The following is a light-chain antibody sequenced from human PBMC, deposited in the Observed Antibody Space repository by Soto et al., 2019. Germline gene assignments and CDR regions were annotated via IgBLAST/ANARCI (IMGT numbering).Light chain of an antibody. V-gene: IGKV3-20*01. Sequence: IVLTQSPGTLSLSPGERATLSCRASQSVSSNYLAWYQQKAGQAPRLLIYGASSRATGIPDRFSVSGSGTDFTLTISRLEPADFAVYSCHQYGSSPRTFGQGTKLENK. CDR3: HQYGSSPRT. CDR2: GAS. J-gene: IGKJ2*01. CDR1: QSVSSNY.